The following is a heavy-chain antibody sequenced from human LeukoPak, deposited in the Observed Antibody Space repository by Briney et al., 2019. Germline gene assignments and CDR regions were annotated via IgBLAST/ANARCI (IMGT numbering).Heavy chain of an antibody. Sequence: ASVKVSCKASGYTFTGYYLHWVRRAPGQGLEWMGRINPNSGGTNYAQKFQGRVTMTRDTSISTAYMELSRLRFDDTAVYYCARSAVPYRFDYWGQGTLVTVSS. D-gene: IGHD6-19*01. CDR1: GYTFTGYY. CDR3: ARSAVPYRFDY. V-gene: IGHV1-2*06. CDR2: INPNSGGT. J-gene: IGHJ4*02.